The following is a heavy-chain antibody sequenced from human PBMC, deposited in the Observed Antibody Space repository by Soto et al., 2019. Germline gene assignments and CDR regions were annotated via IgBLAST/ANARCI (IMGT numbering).Heavy chain of an antibody. CDR3: ARDPKDYPMDV. CDR2: IIPILGIA. V-gene: IGHV1-69*08. Sequence: QVQLVQSGAEVKKPGSSVKVSCKASGGTFSSYTISWVRQAPGQGLEWMGRIIPILGIANYAQKFQGRVTITADKSTSTACMELSSLRSEDTAVYYCARDPKDYPMDVWGQGTTVTVSS. D-gene: IGHD3-10*01. J-gene: IGHJ6*02. CDR1: GGTFSSYT.